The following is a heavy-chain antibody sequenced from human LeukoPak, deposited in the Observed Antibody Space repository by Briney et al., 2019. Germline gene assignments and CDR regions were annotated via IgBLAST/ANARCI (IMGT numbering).Heavy chain of an antibody. CDR3: AKSYNGYESKPDY. CDR1: EFTYG. CDR2: ISSSGSNT. J-gene: IGHJ4*02. V-gene: IGHV3-23*01. Sequence: PGGSLRLSCAASEFTYGMNWVRQAPGKGLECVSAISSSGSNTYYADSVKGRFTISRDNSKITLYLQMNSLRAEDAAVYYCAKSYNGYESKPDYWGQGTLVTVSS. D-gene: IGHD5-12*01.